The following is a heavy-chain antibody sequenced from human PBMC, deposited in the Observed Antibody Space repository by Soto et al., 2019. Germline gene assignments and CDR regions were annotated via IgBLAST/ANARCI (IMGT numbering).Heavy chain of an antibody. D-gene: IGHD4-17*01. J-gene: IGHJ2*01. V-gene: IGHV3-48*01. CDR1: GFTFSSYS. CDR2: ISSSSSTI. CDR3: ARWPLRGGDYGWYFDL. Sequence: EVQLVESGGGLVQPGGSLRLSCAASGFTFSSYSMNWVCQAPGKGLEWVSYISSSSSTIYYADSVKGRFTISRDNAKNSLYLQMNSLRAEDTAVYYCARWPLRGGDYGWYFDLWGRGTLVTVSS.